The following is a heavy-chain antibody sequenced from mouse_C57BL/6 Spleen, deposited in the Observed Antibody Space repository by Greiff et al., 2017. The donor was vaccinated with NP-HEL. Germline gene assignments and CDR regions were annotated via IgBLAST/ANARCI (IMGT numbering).Heavy chain of an antibody. CDR3: ARSWPLYSLD. Sequence: VQLQQPGAELVMPGASVKLSCKASGYTFTSYWMHWVKQRPGQGLEWIGEIDPSDSYTNYNQKFKGKSTLAVDKSSSTAYMQLSSLTSEDSAVYYCARSWPLYSLDWGQGTSVTVSS. CDR2: IDPSDSYT. CDR1: GYTFTSYW. V-gene: IGHV1-69*01. D-gene: IGHD2-1*01. J-gene: IGHJ4*01.